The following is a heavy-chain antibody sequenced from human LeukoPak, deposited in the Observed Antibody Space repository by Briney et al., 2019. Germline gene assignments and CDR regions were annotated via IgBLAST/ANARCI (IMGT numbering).Heavy chain of an antibody. CDR3: AKDRLLNCRGDCYIFDY. CDR2: ISGSGDST. D-gene: IGHD2-21*02. J-gene: IGHJ4*02. V-gene: IGHV3-23*01. CDR1: GVTLRSYV. Sequence: GGSLRLSCVASGVTLRSYVMNWVRQTPGKGLEWVSGISGSGDSTFYADSVKGRFSISRDNSKNTLYLQVNGLRTEDPAVYYCAKDRLLNCRGDCYIFDYWGQGTVVTVSS.